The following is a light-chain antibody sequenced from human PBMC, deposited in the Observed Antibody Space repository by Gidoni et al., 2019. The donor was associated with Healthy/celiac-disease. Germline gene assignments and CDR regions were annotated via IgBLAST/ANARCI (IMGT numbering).Light chain of an antibody. Sequence: DIVMTQSQASLAVSLGEGATINCKSSQSVLYSSNNKNYLAWYQQKPGQPPKLLIYWASTRESGVPDRFSGSGSGTDFTLTISSLQAEDVAVYYCQQYYSTPPPWTFGQGTKVEIK. CDR2: WAS. CDR3: QQYYSTPPPWT. CDR1: QSVLYSSNNKNY. J-gene: IGKJ1*01. V-gene: IGKV4-1*01.